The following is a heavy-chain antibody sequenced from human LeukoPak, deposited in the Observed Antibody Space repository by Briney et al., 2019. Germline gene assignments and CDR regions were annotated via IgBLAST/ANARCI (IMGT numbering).Heavy chain of an antibody. D-gene: IGHD3-10*01. CDR2: IYHSGST. Sequence: PSETLSLTCTVSGASITSSGYYWGWIRQPPGKGLEWIGTIYHSGSTYYNPSLKSRVTISVDTPKNQFSLRLSSVTAADTAVYYCARETYYGSGSYSDFALDYWGQGTLVTVSS. V-gene: IGHV4-39*07. J-gene: IGHJ4*02. CDR1: GASITSSGYY. CDR3: ARETYYGSGSYSDFALDY.